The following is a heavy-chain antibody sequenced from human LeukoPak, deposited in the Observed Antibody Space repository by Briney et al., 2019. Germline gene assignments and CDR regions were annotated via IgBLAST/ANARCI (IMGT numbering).Heavy chain of an antibody. CDR1: GFTLSSYW. CDR3: ARDDSMGFAY. J-gene: IGHJ4*02. D-gene: IGHD2/OR15-2a*01. Sequence: PGGSLRLSCAACGFTLSSYWLHWVRQAPGKGLEWVSSISSSSSYIYYADSVKGRFTISRDNAKNTLYLQMNSLRAEDTAVYYCARDDSMGFAYWGQRTLVTVSS. CDR2: ISSSSSYI. V-gene: IGHV3-21*01.